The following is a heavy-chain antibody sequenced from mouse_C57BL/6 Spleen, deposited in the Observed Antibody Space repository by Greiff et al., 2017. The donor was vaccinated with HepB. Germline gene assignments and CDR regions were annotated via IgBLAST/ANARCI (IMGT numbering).Heavy chain of an antibody. CDR3: AREDYDYDEAMDY. CDR1: GFTFSSYA. V-gene: IGHV5-4*01. J-gene: IGHJ4*01. Sequence: EVMLVESGGGLVKPGGSLKLSCAASGFTFSSYAMSWVRQTPEKRLEWVATISDGGSYTYYPDNVKGRFTISRDNAKNNLYLQMSHLKSEDTAMYYCAREDYDYDEAMDYWGQGTSVTVSS. D-gene: IGHD2-4*01. CDR2: ISDGGSYT.